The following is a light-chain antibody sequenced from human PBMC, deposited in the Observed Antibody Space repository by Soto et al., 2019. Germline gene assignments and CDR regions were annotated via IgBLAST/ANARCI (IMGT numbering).Light chain of an antibody. CDR2: GAS. J-gene: IGKJ2*01. CDR1: QSVSSN. CDR3: QRYNKWPPYT. V-gene: IGKV3-15*01. Sequence: EIVMTQSPATLSVSPGERATLSCRASQSVSSNLAWYQQKPGQAPRLLIYGASTRATGIPARLSGSGSGTEFTLTISSLQSEDFAVYYCQRYNKWPPYTFGQGTKLEIK.